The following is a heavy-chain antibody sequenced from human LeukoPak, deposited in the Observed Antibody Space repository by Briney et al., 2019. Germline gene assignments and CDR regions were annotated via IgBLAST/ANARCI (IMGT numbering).Heavy chain of an antibody. J-gene: IGHJ3*02. CDR3: AGVSWLQFGDDAFDI. Sequence: GASVKVSCKASGGTFSSYAISWVRQAPGQGLEWMGRIIPILGIANYAQKFQGRVTITADKSTSTAYMELSSLRSEDTAVYYCAGVSWLQFGDDAFDIWGQGTMVTVSS. CDR1: GGTFSSYA. CDR2: IIPILGIA. V-gene: IGHV1-69*04. D-gene: IGHD5-24*01.